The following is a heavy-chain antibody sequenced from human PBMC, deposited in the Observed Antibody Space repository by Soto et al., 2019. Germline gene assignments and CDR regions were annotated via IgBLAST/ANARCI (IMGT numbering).Heavy chain of an antibody. Sequence: PSETLSLTCAVYGGSFSGYYWSWIRQPPGKGLEWIGEINHSGSTNYNPSRKRRVTISVDTSKNQFSLRLSSVTAADTAVYYCARWTIEVGDFDYWGQGTLVTVSS. V-gene: IGHV4-34*01. CDR1: GGSFSGYY. CDR3: ARWTIEVGDFDY. CDR2: INHSGST. J-gene: IGHJ4*02.